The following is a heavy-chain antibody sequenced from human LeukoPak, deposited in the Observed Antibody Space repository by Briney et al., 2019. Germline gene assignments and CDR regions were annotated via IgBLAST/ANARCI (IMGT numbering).Heavy chain of an antibody. J-gene: IGHJ5*02. CDR1: GYTFTGYY. D-gene: IGHD3-10*01. Sequence: ASVKVSCKASGYTFTGYYMHWVRQAPGQGLEWMGWINPNSGGTNYAQKFQGRVTMTRDTSISTAYMELSRLRSDDTAVYYCARAPAPTKYGSGSYYFGGTGKNCFDPWGQGTLVTVSS. V-gene: IGHV1-2*02. CDR2: INPNSGGT. CDR3: ARAPAPTKYGSGSYYFGGTGKNCFDP.